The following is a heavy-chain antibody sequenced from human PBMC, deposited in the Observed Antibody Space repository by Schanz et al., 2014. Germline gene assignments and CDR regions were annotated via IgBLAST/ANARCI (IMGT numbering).Heavy chain of an antibody. D-gene: IGHD3-9*01. J-gene: IGHJ5*02. CDR2: ISAYNGNT. CDR3: AKAEYDILTDSYSRLDP. V-gene: IGHV1-18*01. Sequence: QVQLVQSGAEVKKPGASVKVSCKASGYTFTSYGISWVRQAPGQGLEWMGWISAYNGNTNYIQKLQGRVTMTTDTSTSTAYMELRSLRSDDTAVYYCAKAEYDILTDSYSRLDPWGQGTLVTVSS. CDR1: GYTFTSYG.